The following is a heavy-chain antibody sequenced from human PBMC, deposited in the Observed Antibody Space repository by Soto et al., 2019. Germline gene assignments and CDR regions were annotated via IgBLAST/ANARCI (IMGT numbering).Heavy chain of an antibody. CDR2: INGGNGHT. CDR1: GYTFSTYS. CDR3: ARGKGMEENYYYYGMDV. Sequence: ASVKVSCKASGYTFSTYSLHWVRQAPGQGLEWMGWINGGNGHTRYSQKFKDRVTISRDTPASTAYMELSGLRSEDTAVYYCARGKGMEENYYYYGMDVWGQGTTVTVSS. V-gene: IGHV1-3*01. J-gene: IGHJ6*02. D-gene: IGHD1-1*01.